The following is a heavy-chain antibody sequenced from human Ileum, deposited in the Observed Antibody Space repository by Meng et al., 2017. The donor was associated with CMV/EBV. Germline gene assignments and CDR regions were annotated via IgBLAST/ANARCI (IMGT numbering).Heavy chain of an antibody. CDR2: IYYTGRT. D-gene: IGHD6-19*01. CDR1: GGSISNSNTYH. V-gene: IGHV4-39*07. J-gene: IGHJ4*02. Sequence: GGSISNSNTYHWAWIRQPPGRALAWIGDIYYTGRTQYNASLGSRLTVSVDTSKNQFSLELTSVTAADTAVYYCARWRSSGWYYFDYWGPGILVTVSS. CDR3: ARWRSSGWYYFDY.